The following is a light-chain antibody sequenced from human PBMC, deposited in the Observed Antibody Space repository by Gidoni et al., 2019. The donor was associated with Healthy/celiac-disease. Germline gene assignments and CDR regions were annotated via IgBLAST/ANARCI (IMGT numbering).Light chain of an antibody. Sequence: DIHMTQPPSSLSASVGDRVTITCRASQSISSYLYWYQQKPGKAPKLLIYAASSLQSGVPSRFSGSGSGTDFTLTISSLQPADFATYYFRQSYSTPITFGQGTRLEIK. CDR2: AAS. V-gene: IGKV1-39*01. J-gene: IGKJ5*01. CDR3: RQSYSTPIT. CDR1: QSISSY.